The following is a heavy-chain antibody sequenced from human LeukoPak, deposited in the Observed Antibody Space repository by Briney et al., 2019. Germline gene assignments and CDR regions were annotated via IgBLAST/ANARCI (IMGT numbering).Heavy chain of an antibody. Sequence: GGSLRLSCAASGFTFSSYSMNWVRQAPGKGLEWVSSISSSSSYIYYADSVKGRFTISRDNSKNTLYLQMNSLRAEDTAVYYCARVAGYYDSSGYYYYYGMDVWGQGTTVTVSS. D-gene: IGHD3-22*01. J-gene: IGHJ6*02. CDR3: ARVAGYYDSSGYYYYYGMDV. CDR2: ISSSSSYI. CDR1: GFTFSSYS. V-gene: IGHV3-21*04.